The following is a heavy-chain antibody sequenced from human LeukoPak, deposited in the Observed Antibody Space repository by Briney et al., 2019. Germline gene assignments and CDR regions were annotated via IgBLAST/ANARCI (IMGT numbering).Heavy chain of an antibody. J-gene: IGHJ6*03. V-gene: IGHV4-38-2*01. D-gene: IGHD3-22*01. Sequence: PSETLSLTCAVSGYSISSGYYWGWIRQPPGKGLDWIGSIYHSGSTYYNPSLKSRVTISVDTSKNQFSLKLSSVTAADTAVYYCARARDPYYDSSHYYYYYYMDVWDKGTTVTVSS. CDR3: ARARDPYYDSSHYYYYYYMDV. CDR2: IYHSGST. CDR1: GYSISSGYY.